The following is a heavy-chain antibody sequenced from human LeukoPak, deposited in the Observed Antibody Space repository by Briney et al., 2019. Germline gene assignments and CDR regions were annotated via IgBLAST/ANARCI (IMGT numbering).Heavy chain of an antibody. J-gene: IGHJ4*02. Sequence: GGSLRLSCAASGFTFSSYSMNWVRQAPGKGLEWVSSISSSSSYIYYADSVKGRFTISRDNAKNSLYLQMNSLRAEDTAVYYCARGKEWELLGGDFDYWGQGTLVTVSS. CDR2: ISSSSSYI. CDR3: ARGKEWELLGGDFDY. V-gene: IGHV3-21*01. CDR1: GFTFSSYS. D-gene: IGHD1-26*01.